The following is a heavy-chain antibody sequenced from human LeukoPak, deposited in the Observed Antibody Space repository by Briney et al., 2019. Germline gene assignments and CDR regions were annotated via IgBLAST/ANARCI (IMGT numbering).Heavy chain of an antibody. CDR3: ARGTAMVTYYYYYGMDV. J-gene: IGHJ6*02. CDR1: GGSFSGYY. V-gene: IGHV4-34*01. D-gene: IGHD5-18*01. CDR2: INHSGST. Sequence: SETLSLTCAVYGGSFSGYYWSWIRQPPGKGLEWIGEINHSGSTNYNPSLKSRVTISVDTSKSQFSLKLSSVTAADTAVYYCARGTAMVTYYYYYGMDVWGQGTTVTVSS.